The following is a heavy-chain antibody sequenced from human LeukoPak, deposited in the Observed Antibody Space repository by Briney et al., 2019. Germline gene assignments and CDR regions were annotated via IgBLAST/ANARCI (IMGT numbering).Heavy chain of an antibody. J-gene: IGHJ4*02. V-gene: IGHV3-7*01. CDR3: ARDRLRFSF. CDR1: GFTFSTYW. CDR2: INRDGSEK. Sequence: AGGSLRLSCAASGFTFSTYWMSWVLQAPGKGLEWVASINRDGSEKYYGDSVKGRFTISRDNAENSLFLQMNSLRAEDTAVYYCARDRLRFSFWGQGTLVTVSS. D-gene: IGHD3-3*01.